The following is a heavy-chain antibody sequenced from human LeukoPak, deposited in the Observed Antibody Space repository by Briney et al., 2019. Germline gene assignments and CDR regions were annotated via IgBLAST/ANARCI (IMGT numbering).Heavy chain of an antibody. V-gene: IGHV3-23*01. CDR3: AKVSRKAVAGTEDY. CDR1: GFTFSSYA. Sequence: GGSLRLSCAASGFTFSSYAMSWVRQAPGEGLEWVSAISGSGGSTYYADSVKGRFTISRDNSKNTLYLQMKSLRAEDKAVYYCAKVSRKAVAGTEDYWGQGTLVTVSS. J-gene: IGHJ4*02. CDR2: ISGSGGST. D-gene: IGHD6-19*01.